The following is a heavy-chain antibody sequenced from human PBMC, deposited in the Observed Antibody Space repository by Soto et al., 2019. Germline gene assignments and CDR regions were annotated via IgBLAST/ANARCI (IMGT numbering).Heavy chain of an antibody. D-gene: IGHD3-22*01. Sequence: SETLSLTCAVSGGSISSNSYYWGWIRQPPGKGLEWIGSIFYSGRTYYNPSLKSRVTISVDTSKNQFSLKLSSVTAADTAVYYCARHLNYDSSGYSFDYWGQGTLVTVS. CDR3: ARHLNYDSSGYSFDY. J-gene: IGHJ4*02. V-gene: IGHV4-39*01. CDR1: GGSISSNSYY. CDR2: IFYSGRT.